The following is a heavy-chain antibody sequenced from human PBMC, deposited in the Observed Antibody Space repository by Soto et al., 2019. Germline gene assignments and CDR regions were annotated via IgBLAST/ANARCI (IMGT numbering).Heavy chain of an antibody. CDR1: GGTFSSYA. Sequence: SVKVSCKASGGTFSSYAISWVRQAPGQGLEWMGGIIPIFGTANYAQKFQGRVTITADESTSTAYMELSSLRSEDTAVYYCARVPGAYYYDSSGYRYGMDVWGQGTTVTVSS. J-gene: IGHJ6*02. D-gene: IGHD3-22*01. CDR2: IIPIFGTA. CDR3: ARVPGAYYYDSSGYRYGMDV. V-gene: IGHV1-69*13.